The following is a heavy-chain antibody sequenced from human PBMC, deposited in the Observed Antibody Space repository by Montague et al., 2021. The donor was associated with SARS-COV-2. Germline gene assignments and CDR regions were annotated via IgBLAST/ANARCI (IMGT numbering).Heavy chain of an antibody. CDR2: TFYRSTFYH. D-gene: IGHD7-27*01. V-gene: IGHV6-1*01. CDR1: GDSVSIRTAA. CDR3: ARDSELGNEALDI. J-gene: IGHJ3*02. Sequence: CAISGDSVSIRTAAWYWIRQSPSRVLEWLGRTFYRSTFYHDYAPXXKSRIIINADTSKNQFSLQLSSVTPDDTAVYYCARDSELGNEALDIWGRGTMVTVSS.